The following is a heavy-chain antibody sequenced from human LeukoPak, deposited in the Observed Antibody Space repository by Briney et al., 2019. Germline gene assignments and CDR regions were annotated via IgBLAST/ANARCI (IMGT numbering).Heavy chain of an antibody. V-gene: IGHV4-39*07. D-gene: IGHD5-18*01. CDR1: GGSISSSSYY. CDR3: ARGGYSYGPTRLFYYYYMDV. Sequence: SETLSLTCTVSGGSISSSSYYWSWIRQPPGKGLEWIGEINHSGGTNYNPSLKSRVTISVDTSKNQFSLKLSSVTAADTAVYYCARGGYSYGPTRLFYYYYMDVWGKGTTVTVSS. J-gene: IGHJ6*03. CDR2: INHSGGT.